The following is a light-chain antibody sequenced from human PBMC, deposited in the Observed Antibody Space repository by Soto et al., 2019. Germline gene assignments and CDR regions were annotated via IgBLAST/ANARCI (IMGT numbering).Light chain of an antibody. CDR2: GAY. CDR3: QHFGGTTFT. V-gene: IGKV3-20*01. Sequence: EVVFTQSPGTLSLSPGEGYTRSCMASQSVSSSYIAWYHQRPGQTPSLLIYGAYTRATGITDRFSGSGSGTHFTLTISRLEPGDFAVYYCQHFGGTTFTVGQGTRLEIK. CDR1: QSVSSSY. J-gene: IGKJ5*01.